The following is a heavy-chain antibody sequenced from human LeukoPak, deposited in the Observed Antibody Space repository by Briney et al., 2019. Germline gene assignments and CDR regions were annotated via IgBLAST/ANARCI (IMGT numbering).Heavy chain of an antibody. J-gene: IGHJ4*02. CDR1: GFAFSSYA. CDR3: AKGGGSSWSYIDY. V-gene: IGHV3-30*02. CDR2: IWYGGSNK. Sequence: GGSLRLSCAASGFAFSSYAMSWVRQAPGKGLEWVAVIWYGGSNKYYADSVKGRFTISRDNSKNTLYLQMNSLRAEDTAVYYCAKGGGSSWSYIDYWGQGTLVTVSS. D-gene: IGHD6-13*01.